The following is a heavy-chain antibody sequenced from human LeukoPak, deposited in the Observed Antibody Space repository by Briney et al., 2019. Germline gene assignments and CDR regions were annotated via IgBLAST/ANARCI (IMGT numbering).Heavy chain of an antibody. D-gene: IGHD3-10*01. CDR2: ISGSGAST. Sequence: GGSLRLSCAVSGFTFSTYAMSWVRQAPGKGLEWVSGISGSGASTYYADSVKGRFTISRDNSKNTLYLQMNSLRAEDTAIYYCAKRTDGSGTYYSVDFWGQGTLVTVSS. J-gene: IGHJ4*02. V-gene: IGHV3-23*01. CDR3: AKRTDGSGTYYSVDF. CDR1: GFTFSTYA.